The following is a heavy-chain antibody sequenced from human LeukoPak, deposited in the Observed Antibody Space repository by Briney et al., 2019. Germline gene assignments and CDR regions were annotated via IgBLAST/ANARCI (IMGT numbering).Heavy chain of an antibody. CDR3: ARERSYDSSGYYYNYYYGMDV. J-gene: IGHJ6*02. CDR1: GASVNTDY. CDR2: TYNSGST. Sequence: PSETLSLTCTVSGASVNTDYWSWIRQPPGKGLEWIGYTYNSGSTNYNPSLKSRVTISVDKSKNQFSLKLSSVTAADTAVYYCARERSYDSSGYYYNYYYGMDVWGQGTTVTVSS. D-gene: IGHD3-22*01. V-gene: IGHV4-59*02.